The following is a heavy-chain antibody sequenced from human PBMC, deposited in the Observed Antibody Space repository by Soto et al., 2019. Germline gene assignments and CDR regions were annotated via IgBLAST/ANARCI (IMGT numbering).Heavy chain of an antibody. Sequence: RASVKVSCKASGYTFTDSAIHWARQAPGQRPEWMGWINIANGNTKYSRKLQDRVAITRDTSASTSYLELNSLRSEDTAVYYCARSLDSSTWLYYFDYWGQGTLVTVSS. J-gene: IGHJ4*02. CDR1: GYTFTDSA. D-gene: IGHD6-13*01. V-gene: IGHV1-3*04. CDR2: INIANGNT. CDR3: ARSLDSSTWLYYFDY.